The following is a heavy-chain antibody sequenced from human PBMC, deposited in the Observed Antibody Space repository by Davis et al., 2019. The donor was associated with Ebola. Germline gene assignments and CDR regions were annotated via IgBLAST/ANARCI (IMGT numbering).Heavy chain of an antibody. J-gene: IGHJ6*02. D-gene: IGHD3-10*01. CDR3: ARGPFDSRYYCYYGMDV. CDR1: GGSFSGYY. V-gene: IGHV4-34*01. CDR2: INHSGST. Sequence: PSETLSLTCAVYGGSFSGYYWSWIRQPPGKGLEWIGEINHSGSTNYNPSLKSRVTISVDTSKNQFSLKLSSVTAADTAVYYCARGPFDSRYYCYYGMDVWGQGTTVTVSS.